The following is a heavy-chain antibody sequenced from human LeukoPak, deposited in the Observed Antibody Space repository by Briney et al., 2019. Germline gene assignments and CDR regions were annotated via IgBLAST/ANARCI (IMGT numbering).Heavy chain of an antibody. CDR3: ARDTGYSSSWYYYYGMDV. Sequence: PSETLSLTCTVSGGSISSYYWSWIRQPPGKGLEWIGYIYYSGSTNYNPSLKSRVTISVDTSKNQFSLKLSSVTAADTAVYYCARDTGYSSSWYYYYGMDVWGQGTTVTVSS. CDR2: IYYSGST. CDR1: GGSISSYY. V-gene: IGHV4-59*01. D-gene: IGHD6-13*01. J-gene: IGHJ6*02.